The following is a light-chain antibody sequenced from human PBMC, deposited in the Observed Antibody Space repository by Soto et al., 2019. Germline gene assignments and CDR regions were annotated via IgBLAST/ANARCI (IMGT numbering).Light chain of an antibody. CDR3: QQYYSCPTT. J-gene: IGKJ5*01. Sequence: DIQMTQSPSSLSASVRDRVTITCRASHDITNYLAWFQQKPGKAPKSLIYAASSLQNVIPSPFSGSGSGTDFTLTITSLQPEDIATYYCQQYYSCPTTFGQGTRLEIK. CDR1: HDITNY. V-gene: IGKV1-16*01. CDR2: AAS.